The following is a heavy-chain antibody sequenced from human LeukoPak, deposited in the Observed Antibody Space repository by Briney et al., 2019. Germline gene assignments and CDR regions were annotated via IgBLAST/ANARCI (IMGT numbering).Heavy chain of an antibody. D-gene: IGHD3-22*01. Sequence: SGGSLRLSCAASGFTFSNYAMHWVRQAPGKGLEYVSAISSNGGNTYYAYSVKGRFTISRDNAKNTLYLQMNSLRAEDTAVYYCARDKEDSSGFPLGYWGQGTLVTVSS. V-gene: IGHV3-64*04. CDR2: ISSNGGNT. J-gene: IGHJ4*02. CDR1: GFTFSNYA. CDR3: ARDKEDSSGFPLGY.